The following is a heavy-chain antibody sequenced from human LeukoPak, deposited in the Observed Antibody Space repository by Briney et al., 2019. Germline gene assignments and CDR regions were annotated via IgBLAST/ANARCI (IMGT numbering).Heavy chain of an antibody. CDR1: GYSFTNYW. Sequence: GESLKISCKGSGYSFTNYWIAWVRQMPGKGLEWMGIIYPGDSDTRYSPSFQGQVTISADKSISTAYLQWSSLKASDTAMYYCARRKYVIVASGGWFDPWGQGTLVTVSS. CDR3: ARRKYVIVASGGWFDP. V-gene: IGHV5-51*01. D-gene: IGHD5-12*01. J-gene: IGHJ5*02. CDR2: IYPGDSDT.